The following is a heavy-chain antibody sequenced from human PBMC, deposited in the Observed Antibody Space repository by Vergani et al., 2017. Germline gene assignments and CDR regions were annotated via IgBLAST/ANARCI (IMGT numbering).Heavy chain of an antibody. CDR2: ISGSGGST. D-gene: IGHD6-6*01. Sequence: EVQLLESGGGLVQPGGSLRLSCAASGFTFSSYAMSWVRQAPGKGLEWVSAISGSGGSTYYADSVKGRFTISRDNSNNTLYLQMNSLGAEDTAVYYCATVPYSNSAGYYYYCGMDVWGQGTTVTVSS. CDR3: ATVPYSNSAGYYYYCGMDV. J-gene: IGHJ6*02. V-gene: IGHV3-23*01. CDR1: GFTFSSYA.